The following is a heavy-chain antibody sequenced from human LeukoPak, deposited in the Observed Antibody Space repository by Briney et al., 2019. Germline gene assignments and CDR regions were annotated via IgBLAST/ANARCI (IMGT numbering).Heavy chain of an antibody. D-gene: IGHD5-18*01. V-gene: IGHV3-21*01. J-gene: IGHJ6*02. Sequence: GGSLRLSCAASGFSFGSYGMHWVRQAPGKGLEWVSSISSSSSYIYYADSVKGRFTISRDNAKNSLYLQMNSLRAEDTAVYYCARDYGYSYGYFTETLNYYYYGMDVWGQGTTVTVSS. CDR1: GFSFGSYG. CDR2: ISSSSSYI. CDR3: ARDYGYSYGYFTETLNYYYYGMDV.